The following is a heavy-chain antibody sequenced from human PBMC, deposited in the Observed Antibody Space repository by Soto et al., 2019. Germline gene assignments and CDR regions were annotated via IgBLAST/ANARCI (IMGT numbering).Heavy chain of an antibody. CDR3: GSARRIAAAGRELYYSYGMDV. Sequence: PSETLSLTCTVSGGSISSYYWSWIRQPPGKGLEWIGYINYSGSTNYNPSLKSRGTITVDTSKNQFSQKQSTGTGADTAAEYCGSARRIAAAGRELYYSYGMDVWGQGTTVTVSS. D-gene: IGHD6-13*01. J-gene: IGHJ6*02. V-gene: IGHV4-59*01. CDR1: GGSISSYY. CDR2: INYSGST.